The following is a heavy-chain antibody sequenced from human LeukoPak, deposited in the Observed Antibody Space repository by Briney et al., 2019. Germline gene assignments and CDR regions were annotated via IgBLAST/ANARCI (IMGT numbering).Heavy chain of an antibody. Sequence: PGGSLRLSCAASGFTLNTYSMNWVRQAPGKGLEWVSSISGSGGSTYYADSVRGRFAVSRDNSKNTLYLQMNSLRAEDTAVYYCSKRVGDYWGRGTLVTVSS. V-gene: IGHV3-23*01. J-gene: IGHJ4*02. D-gene: IGHD1-26*01. CDR2: ISGSGGST. CDR1: GFTLNTYS. CDR3: SKRVGDY.